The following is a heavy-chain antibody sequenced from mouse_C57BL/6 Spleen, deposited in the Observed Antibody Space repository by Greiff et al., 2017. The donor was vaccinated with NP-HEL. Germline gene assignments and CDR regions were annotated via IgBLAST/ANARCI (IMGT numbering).Heavy chain of an antibody. CDR1: GFTFSDYG. D-gene: IGHD1-1*01. Sequence: EVQGVESGGGLVKPGGSLKLSCAASGFTFSDYGMHWVRQAPEKGLEWVAYISSGSSTIYYADTVKGRFTIARDNAKNTLFLQMTSLRSEDTAMYYCARWDYYGSSPWDYWGQGTSVTVSS. CDR3: ARWDYYGSSPWDY. CDR2: ISSGSSTI. J-gene: IGHJ4*01. V-gene: IGHV5-17*01.